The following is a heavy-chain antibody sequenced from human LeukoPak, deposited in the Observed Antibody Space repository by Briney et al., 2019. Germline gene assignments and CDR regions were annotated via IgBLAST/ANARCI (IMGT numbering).Heavy chain of an antibody. Sequence: GGSLRLSCAASGFTFSSYSMNWVRQAPGKGLEWVSSISSSSSYIYYADSVKGRFTISRDNAKNSLYLQMNSLRAEDTAVYYCARDRSSSWYSGAFDIWGQGTMVTVSS. V-gene: IGHV3-21*01. CDR3: ARDRSSSWYSGAFDI. D-gene: IGHD6-13*01. CDR1: GFTFSSYS. J-gene: IGHJ3*02. CDR2: ISSSSSYI.